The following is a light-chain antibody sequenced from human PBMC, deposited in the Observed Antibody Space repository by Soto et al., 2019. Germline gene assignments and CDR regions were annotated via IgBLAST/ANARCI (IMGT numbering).Light chain of an antibody. CDR3: QQYNNWPLYT. CDR2: CAS. J-gene: IGKJ2*01. V-gene: IGKV3-15*01. CDR1: QSVSSN. Sequence: EIVMTQSPATLSVSPGERATLSCRASQSVSSNLAWYQQKPGQAPRLLIYCASTRATGIPARFSGSGSGTELTLTIISLQSEDFAVYYCQQYNNWPLYTFGQGTKLEIK.